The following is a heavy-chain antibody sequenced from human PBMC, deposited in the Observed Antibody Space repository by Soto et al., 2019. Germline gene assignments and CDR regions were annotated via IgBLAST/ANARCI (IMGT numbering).Heavy chain of an antibody. V-gene: IGHV1-69*04. CDR2: IIPNIGKA. Sequence: SVKVSCKASGYTFTSYGISWVRQAPGQGLEWMGRIIPNIGKANYAQKLQGRVTITADKSTSTAYMELSSLRSEDTAVYYCARDYYDILSGNWFDPWGQGTLVTSPQ. CDR3: ARDYYDILSGNWFDP. J-gene: IGHJ5*02. D-gene: IGHD3-9*01. CDR1: GYTFTSYG.